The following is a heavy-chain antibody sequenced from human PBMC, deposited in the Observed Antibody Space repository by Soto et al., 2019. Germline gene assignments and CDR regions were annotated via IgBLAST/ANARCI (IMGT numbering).Heavy chain of an antibody. Sequence: LRLSCTVSGGSISSGGYYWSWIRQHPGKGLEWIGYIYYSGSTYYNPSLKSRVTISVDTSKNQFSLKLSSVTAADPAVYYCAIDRGMRAFDIWGQGTMVTVSS. V-gene: IGHV4-31*03. CDR3: AIDRGMRAFDI. D-gene: IGHD3-10*01. CDR1: GGSISSGGYY. CDR2: IYYSGST. J-gene: IGHJ3*02.